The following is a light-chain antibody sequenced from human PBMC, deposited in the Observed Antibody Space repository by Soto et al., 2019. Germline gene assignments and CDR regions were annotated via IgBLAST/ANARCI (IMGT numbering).Light chain of an antibody. J-gene: IGKJ1*01. CDR3: QYYGSSPWT. CDR2: GAS. V-gene: IGKV3-20*01. Sequence: EIVLTQSPGTLSLSPGERATLSCRASQSVSSTYLAWYQHKPGQAPRLLIYGASSRATGIPDRFSGSGSGTDFTLTISRLELEDFAVYYWQYYGSSPWTFCQGTKVEVK. CDR1: QSVSSTY.